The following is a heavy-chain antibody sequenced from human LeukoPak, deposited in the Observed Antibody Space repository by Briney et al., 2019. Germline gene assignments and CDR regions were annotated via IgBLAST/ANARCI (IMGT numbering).Heavy chain of an antibody. Sequence: GGSLRLSCAASGFTFDNYAMSWVRLAPGKGLEWVSTVSGSGGGTYYADSVKGRFTISRDNSKNTLYLQMNSLRAEDTAVYYCAKPTLALVAATPDFDYWGQGTLVTVSS. J-gene: IGHJ4*02. V-gene: IGHV3-23*01. CDR1: GFTFDNYA. D-gene: IGHD2-15*01. CDR3: AKPTLALVAATPDFDY. CDR2: VSGSGGGT.